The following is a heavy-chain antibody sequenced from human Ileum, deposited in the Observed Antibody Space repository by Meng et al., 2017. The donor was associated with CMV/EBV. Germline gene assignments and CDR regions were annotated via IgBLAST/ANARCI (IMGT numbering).Heavy chain of an antibody. CDR1: GFTFDDYA. V-gene: IGHV3-9*01. Sequence: SLKISCAASGFTFDDYAMHWVRQAPGKGLEWVSGISWNSGSIGYADSVKGRFTISRDNAKNSLYLQMNSLRAEDTALYYCHRGYCSSTSCYLVDAFDICGQGRMVTVSS. CDR3: HRGYCSSTSCYLVDAFDI. D-gene: IGHD2-2*01. J-gene: IGHJ3*02. CDR2: ISWNSGSI.